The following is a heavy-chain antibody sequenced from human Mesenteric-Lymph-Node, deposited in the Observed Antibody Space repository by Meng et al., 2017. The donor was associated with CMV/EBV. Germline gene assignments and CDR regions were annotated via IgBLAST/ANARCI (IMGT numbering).Heavy chain of an antibody. CDR3: ARGYLGYCGSTSCYTPRRAWYGMDV. V-gene: IGHV3-7*01. CDR2: IRHDERSK. CDR1: GFTFSSYW. D-gene: IGHD2-2*02. J-gene: IGHJ6*02. Sequence: GESLKISCAASGFTFSSYWMSWVRQAPGKGLEWVAFIRHDERSKVYADSVKGRFTISRDNAKNSLYLQMNSLRAEDTAVYYCARGYLGYCGSTSCYTPRRAWYGMDVWGQGTTVTVSS.